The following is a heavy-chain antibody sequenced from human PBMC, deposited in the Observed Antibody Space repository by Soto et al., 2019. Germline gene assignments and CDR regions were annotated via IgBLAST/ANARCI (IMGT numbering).Heavy chain of an antibody. CDR1: GGSFSGYY. Sequence: QVQLQQWGAGLLKPSETLSLTCAVYGGSFSGYYWSWIRQPPGKGLEWSGEINHSGSTNYNPSLESRVTISVDTSKNQFSLKLSSVTAADTAVYYCARGRDFWSGDYIAEESYYKDVWGKGTTVTVSS. CDR3: ARGRDFWSGDYIAEESYYKDV. J-gene: IGHJ6*03. D-gene: IGHD3-3*01. CDR2: INHSGST. V-gene: IGHV4-34*01.